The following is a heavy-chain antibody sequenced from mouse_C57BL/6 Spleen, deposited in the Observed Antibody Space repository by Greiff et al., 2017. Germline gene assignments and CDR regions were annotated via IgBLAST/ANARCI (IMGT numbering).Heavy chain of an antibody. J-gene: IGHJ2*01. Sequence: VQLQQPGAELVRPGSPVKLSCKASGYTFTSYWMHWVKQRPIQGLEWIGNIDPSDSETHYNQKFKDKATLTVDKSSSTAYMQLSSLTSEDSAVYYCARAGYYGSRGYFDYWGQGTTRTVAS. CDR3: ARAGYYGSRGYFDY. CDR1: GYTFTSYW. CDR2: IDPSDSET. D-gene: IGHD1-1*01. V-gene: IGHV1-52*01.